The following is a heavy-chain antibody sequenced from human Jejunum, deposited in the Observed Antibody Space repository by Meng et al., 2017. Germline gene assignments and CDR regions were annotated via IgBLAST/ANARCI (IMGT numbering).Heavy chain of an antibody. J-gene: IGHJ4*02. CDR1: GGSITSHPYY. V-gene: IGHV4-39*01. CDR3: ARNCTNTRCSHRGFDN. Sequence: QLQLQESGPVLVKPSETLSLTCTVSGGSITSHPYYWAWIRHPPGKGLEWIGSAYYSGSTYYNPSLRSRVTISVDTSKNQFSLRLSSVTASDTALYYCARNCTNTRCSHRGFDNWGQGSLVTVSS. CDR2: AYYSGST. D-gene: IGHD2-2*01.